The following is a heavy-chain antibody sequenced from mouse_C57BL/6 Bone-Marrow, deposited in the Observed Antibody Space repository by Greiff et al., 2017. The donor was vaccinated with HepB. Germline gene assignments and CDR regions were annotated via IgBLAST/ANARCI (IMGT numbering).Heavy chain of an antibody. J-gene: IGHJ1*03. V-gene: IGHV4-1*01. Sequence: EAGGVDFSRYWMSWVRRAPGKGLEWIGEINPDSSTINYAPSLKDKFIISRDNAKNTLYLQMSKVRSEDTALYYCARHYGSSYVRWYFDVWGTGTTVTVSS. CDR1: GVDFSRYW. D-gene: IGHD1-1*01. CDR3: ARHYGSSYVRWYFDV. CDR2: INPDSSTI.